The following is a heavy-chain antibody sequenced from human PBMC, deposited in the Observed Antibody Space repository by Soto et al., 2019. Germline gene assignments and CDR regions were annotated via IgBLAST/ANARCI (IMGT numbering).Heavy chain of an antibody. D-gene: IGHD2-15*01. V-gene: IGHV1-69*01. CDR3: ARAYCSGGSCYSRYYYYYGMDV. CDR2: IIPIFGTA. J-gene: IGHJ6*02. Sequence: QVQLVQSGAEVKKPGSSVKVSCKASGGTFSSYAISWVRQAPGQGLEWMGGIIPIFGTANYAQKFQGRVTMTADESTSTAYMELSSLRSEDTAVYYCARAYCSGGSCYSRYYYYYGMDVWGQGTTVTVSS. CDR1: GGTFSSYA.